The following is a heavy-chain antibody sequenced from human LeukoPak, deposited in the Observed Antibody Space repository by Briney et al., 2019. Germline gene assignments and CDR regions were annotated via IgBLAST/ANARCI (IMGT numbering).Heavy chain of an antibody. CDR1: GGSFSGYY. CDR3: ARGDYLCSGGSCYYSGAFDI. CDR2: SKHSGGT. Sequence: PSETLSLTCAVYGGSFSGYYWSWIRQPPGKGLEWIGESKHSGGTNYNPSLKSRVTISVDTSKNQFSLKLSSVTAADTAVYYCARGDYLCSGGSCYYSGAFDIWGQGTMVTVSS. V-gene: IGHV4-34*01. D-gene: IGHD2-15*01. J-gene: IGHJ3*02.